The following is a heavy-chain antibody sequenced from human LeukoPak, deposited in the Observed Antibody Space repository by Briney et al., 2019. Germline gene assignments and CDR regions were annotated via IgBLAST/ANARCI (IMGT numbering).Heavy chain of an antibody. CDR2: INPNSGGT. CDR3: ARDRGSDIVVVPGWFDP. V-gene: IGHV1-2*02. CDR1: GYTFTGYY. J-gene: IGHJ5*02. Sequence: ASVKVSCKASGYTFTGYYMHWVRQAPGQGLEWMGWINPNSGGTNYAQKFQGRVTMTRDTSISTAYMELSRLRSGDTAVYYCARDRGSDIVVVPGWFDPWGQGTLVTVSS. D-gene: IGHD2-2*01.